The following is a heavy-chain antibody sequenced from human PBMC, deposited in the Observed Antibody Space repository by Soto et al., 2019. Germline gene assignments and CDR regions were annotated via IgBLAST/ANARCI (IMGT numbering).Heavy chain of an antibody. V-gene: IGHV3-30-3*01. CDR3: ARSDLGYCISISCHDY. J-gene: IGHJ4*02. CDR2: ISYDGNNK. Sequence: GGSLRLSCAASGFTFSNYAIHWVRQAPGKGLEWVAVISYDGNNKHYADSVKGRFTISRDNSKNTLFLQMNSLRVEDTAVYYCARSDLGYCISISCHDYWGQGTLVTVSS. CDR1: GFTFSNYA. D-gene: IGHD2-2*01.